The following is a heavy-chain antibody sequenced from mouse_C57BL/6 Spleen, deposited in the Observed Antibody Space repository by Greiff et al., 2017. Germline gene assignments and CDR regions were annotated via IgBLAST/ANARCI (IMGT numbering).Heavy chain of an antibody. V-gene: IGHV3-6*01. CDR3: ARDPTTVEYFDV. CDR2: ISYDGSN. CDR1: GYSITSGYY. Sequence: EVHLVESGPGLVKPSQSLSLTCSVTGYSITSGYYWNWIRQFPGNKLEWMGYISYDGSNNYNPSLKNRISITRDTSKNQFFLKLNSVTTEDTATYYCARDPTTVEYFDVWGTGTTVTVSS. D-gene: IGHD1-1*01. J-gene: IGHJ1*03.